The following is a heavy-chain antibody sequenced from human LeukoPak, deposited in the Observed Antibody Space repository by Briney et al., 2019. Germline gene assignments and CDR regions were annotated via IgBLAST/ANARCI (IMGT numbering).Heavy chain of an antibody. Sequence: SVKVSCKASGGTFSSYAISWVRQAPGQGLEWMGGIIPIFGTANYAQKFQGRVTITADKSTSTAHMELSSLRSEDTAVYYCAIDSSGWYMGFGYWGQGTLVTVSS. CDR2: IIPIFGTA. CDR1: GGTFSSYA. CDR3: AIDSSGWYMGFGY. D-gene: IGHD6-19*01. V-gene: IGHV1-69*06. J-gene: IGHJ4*02.